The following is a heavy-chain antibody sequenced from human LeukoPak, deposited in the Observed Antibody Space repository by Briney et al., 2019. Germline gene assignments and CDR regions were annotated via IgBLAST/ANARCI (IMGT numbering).Heavy chain of an antibody. CDR2: IYYSGST. J-gene: IGHJ4*02. CDR1: GGCISSGGYY. Sequence: SETLSLTCTVSGGCISSGGYYWSWIRQHPGKGLEWIGYIYYSGSTYYNPSLKSRVTISVDTSKNQFSLKLSSVTAADTAVYYCARAYGDYGRPDYWGQGTLVTVSS. CDR3: ARAYGDYGRPDY. D-gene: IGHD4-17*01. V-gene: IGHV4-31*03.